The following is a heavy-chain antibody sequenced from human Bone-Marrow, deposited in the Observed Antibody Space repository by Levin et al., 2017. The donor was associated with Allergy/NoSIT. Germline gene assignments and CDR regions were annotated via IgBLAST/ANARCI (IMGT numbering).Heavy chain of an antibody. CDR1: GDTVSTINAA. J-gene: IGHJ5*02. Sequence: ASETLSLTCAISGDTVSTINAAWGWIRQSPSRGLEWLGRTYYRSRWYSDYAVSVESRIIINADTSKNEFSLHLKSVTPEDTAIYYCVRELAVVWFDPWGQGTLVSVSS. D-gene: IGHD6-19*01. CDR2: TYYRSRWYS. CDR3: VRELAVVWFDP. V-gene: IGHV6-1*01.